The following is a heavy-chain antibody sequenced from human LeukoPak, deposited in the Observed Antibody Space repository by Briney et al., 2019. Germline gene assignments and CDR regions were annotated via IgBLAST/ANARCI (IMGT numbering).Heavy chain of an antibody. D-gene: IGHD3-22*01. CDR2: IYPGDSDT. CDR1: GYRFTSYW. V-gene: IGHV5-51*01. Sequence: GESLKISCKGSGYRFTSYWIGWVRQMPGKGLEWMGIIYPGDSDTRYSPSFQGQVTISADKSISTAYLQWSSLKASDTAMYYCARLLVKFYDSSAKGAFDIWGQGTMVTVSS. CDR3: ARLLVKFYDSSAKGAFDI. J-gene: IGHJ3*02.